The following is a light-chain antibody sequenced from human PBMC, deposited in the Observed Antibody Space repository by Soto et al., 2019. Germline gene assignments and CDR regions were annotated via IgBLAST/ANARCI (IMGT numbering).Light chain of an antibody. J-gene: IGLJ2*01. Sequence: QAVVTQPPSVSGAPGQRVTISCTGSSSNIGAHYDVHWFQQLPGTAPKLLIYTNSNRPSGVPDRFSGSKSGTSASLAITGLQTEDEADYYCQSFDNSLRGYVVFGGGTQLTVL. CDR2: TNS. V-gene: IGLV1-40*01. CDR1: SSNIGAHYD. CDR3: QSFDNSLRGYVV.